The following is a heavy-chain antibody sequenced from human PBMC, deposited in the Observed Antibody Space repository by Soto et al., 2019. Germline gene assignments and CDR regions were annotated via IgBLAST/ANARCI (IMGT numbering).Heavy chain of an antibody. CDR1: GYTFTSYG. J-gene: IGHJ4*02. CDR3: AREKRGSSSSMNDY. CDR2: ISAYNGNT. V-gene: IGHV1-18*04. D-gene: IGHD6-6*01. Sequence: GASVKVSCKASGYTFTSYGISWVRQAPGQGLEWMGWISAYNGNTNYAQKLQGRVTMTTDTSTSTAYMELRSLRSDDTAVYYCAREKRGSSSSMNDYWRQGTLVTVSS.